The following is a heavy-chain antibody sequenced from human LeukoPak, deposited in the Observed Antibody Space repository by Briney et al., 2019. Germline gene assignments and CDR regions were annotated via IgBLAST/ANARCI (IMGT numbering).Heavy chain of an antibody. CDR2: IWYDGSNK. Sequence: GRSLRLSCAASGFTFSRHAMHWVRHAPGRGLEWVAVIWYDGSNKYYADSVKGRSTISRDNSNNTLYLQLNSLRADDTAVYYCAKVTDSSGYFPSDYWGQGTLVTVSS. CDR1: GFTFSRHA. D-gene: IGHD3-22*01. CDR3: AKVTDSSGYFPSDY. V-gene: IGHV3-33*06. J-gene: IGHJ4*02.